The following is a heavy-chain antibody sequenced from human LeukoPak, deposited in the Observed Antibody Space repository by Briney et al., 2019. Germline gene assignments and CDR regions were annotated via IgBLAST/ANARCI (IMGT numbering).Heavy chain of an antibody. Sequence: SETLSLTCTVSGGSISSYYWSWIRQPPGKGLEWIGYIFFSGSTNYNPSLKRRVTMSVDTSSNQFSLKLSSVTAADTAVYYCARGEMATTDNAFDIWGQGTMVTVSS. CDR2: IFFSGST. CDR1: GGSISSYY. V-gene: IGHV4-59*01. J-gene: IGHJ3*02. D-gene: IGHD5-24*01. CDR3: ARGEMATTDNAFDI.